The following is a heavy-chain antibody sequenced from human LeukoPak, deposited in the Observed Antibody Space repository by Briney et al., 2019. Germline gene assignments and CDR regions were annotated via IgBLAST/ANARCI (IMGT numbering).Heavy chain of an antibody. CDR3: ARDLRYGSGSYP. CDR2: ISDYNDKT. Sequence: ASVEVSCKAAGYTFTSYGISWVRQAPGQGLGWMGWISDYNDKTNYAQKLRGRVPMTTETSTSTAYMKLRSLRSDDTAVYYCARDLRYGSGSYPWGQGTLVTVSS. D-gene: IGHD3-10*01. V-gene: IGHV1-18*01. J-gene: IGHJ5*02. CDR1: GYTFTSYG.